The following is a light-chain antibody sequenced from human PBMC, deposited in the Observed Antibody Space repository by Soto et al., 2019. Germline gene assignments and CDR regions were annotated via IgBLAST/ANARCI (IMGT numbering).Light chain of an antibody. CDR2: KVS. J-gene: IGKJ1*01. CDR1: QTISGW. Sequence: DIQMTQSPSTLSGSVGDRVTITCRASQTISGWLAWYQQKPGEAPKILIYKVSTLKSGVPSRFSGSGSGTELNLTISRLQPDEFATYYCQHYNSYSEACGQGTKVDIK. CDR3: QHYNSYSEA. V-gene: IGKV1-5*03.